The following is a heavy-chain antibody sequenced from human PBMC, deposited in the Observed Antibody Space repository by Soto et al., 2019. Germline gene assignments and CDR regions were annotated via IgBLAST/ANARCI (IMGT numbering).Heavy chain of an antibody. V-gene: IGHV4-34*01. CDR2: VNHSGEA. J-gene: IGHJ4*02. D-gene: IGHD3-3*01. Sequence: SETLSLTCGVYGGSFRNYYWIWVRQPPGKGLEWIGEVNHSGEATYNPSLQSRLTISLDTSNNQFSLKMTSVTAADTAMYYCARAQRIDFWSGYYRAHFDYWGQGTLVTVSS. CDR3: ARAQRIDFWSGYYRAHFDY. CDR1: GGSFRNYY.